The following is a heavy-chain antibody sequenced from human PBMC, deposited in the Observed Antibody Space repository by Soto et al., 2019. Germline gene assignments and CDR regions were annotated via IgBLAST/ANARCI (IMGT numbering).Heavy chain of an antibody. J-gene: IGHJ4*02. D-gene: IGHD4-17*01. CDR1: GYTFTSYS. V-gene: IGHV1-3*01. Sequence: ASVKVSCKASGYTFTSYSMHWVRQAPGQRLEWMGWINAGNGNTKYSQKFQGRVTITRDTSASTAYMELSSLRSEDTAVYYCARDDYGDYLFDYWGQGTLVTVSS. CDR2: INAGNGNT. CDR3: ARDDYGDYLFDY.